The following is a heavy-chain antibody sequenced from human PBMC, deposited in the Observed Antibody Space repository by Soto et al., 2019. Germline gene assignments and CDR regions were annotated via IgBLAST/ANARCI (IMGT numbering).Heavy chain of an antibody. J-gene: IGHJ6*02. CDR3: ASSGYGLGYYYGMDV. Sequence: SVKVSCKASGGTFSSYAISWVRQAPGQGLEWMGGIIPIFGTANYAQKFQGRVTITADESTSTAYMELSSLRSEDTAVYYCASSGYGLGYYYGMDVWGQGTTVTVSS. CDR1: GGTFSSYA. CDR2: IIPIFGTA. D-gene: IGHD3-10*01. V-gene: IGHV1-69*13.